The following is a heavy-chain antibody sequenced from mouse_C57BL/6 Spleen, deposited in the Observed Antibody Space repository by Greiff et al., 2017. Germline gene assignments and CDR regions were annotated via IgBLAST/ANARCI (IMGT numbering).Heavy chain of an antibody. V-gene: IGHV1-82*01. J-gene: IGHJ1*03. CDR2: IYPGDGDT. D-gene: IGHD1-1*01. Sequence: VQLQQSGPELVKPGASVKISCKASGYAFSSSWMNWVKQRPGKGLEWIGRIYPGDGDTNYNGKFKGKATLTADKSSSTAYMQLSSLTSEDSAVYFCARLDYGSSYGWYFDVWRTAATVTVSS. CDR1: GYAFSSSW. CDR3: ARLDYGSSYGWYFDV.